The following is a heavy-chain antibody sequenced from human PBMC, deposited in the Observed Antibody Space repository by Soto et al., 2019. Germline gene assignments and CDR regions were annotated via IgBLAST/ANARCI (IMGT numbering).Heavy chain of an antibody. CDR1: GFTFSSYG. V-gene: IGHV3-33*01. CDR3: ARDRSSGWSIDY. Sequence: QVQLVESGGGLVQPGRSLRLSCAASGFTFSSYGMHGVRQAQGKGLEWVAVKWYDGSNKYYADSVKGRFTISRDNSKNTLYLQMNSLRAEDTAVYYCARDRSSGWSIDYWGQGTLVTVSS. CDR2: KWYDGSNK. J-gene: IGHJ4*02. D-gene: IGHD6-19*01.